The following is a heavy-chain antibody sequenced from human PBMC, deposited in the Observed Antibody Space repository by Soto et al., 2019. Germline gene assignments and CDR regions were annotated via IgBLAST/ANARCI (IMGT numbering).Heavy chain of an antibody. CDR1: GGSISSSSYY. D-gene: IGHD6-19*01. CDR3: AATSSGWSGGGGYFDY. Sequence: QLQLQESGPGLVKPSETLSLTCTVSGGSISSSSYYWGWIRQPPGKGLEWIGSIYYSGSTYYNPALKSRFTIPVATSKNQFSLTLSSVTAADTAVYYCAATSSGWSGGGGYFDYWGQGTLVTVSS. V-gene: IGHV4-39*01. J-gene: IGHJ4*02. CDR2: IYYSGST.